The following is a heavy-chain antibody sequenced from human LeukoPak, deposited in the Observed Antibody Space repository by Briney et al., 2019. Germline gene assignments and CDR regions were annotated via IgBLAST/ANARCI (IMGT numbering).Heavy chain of an antibody. J-gene: IGHJ5*02. V-gene: IGHV4-39*07. CDR3: AREVLLWFGEKLGGWFDP. Sequence: SETLSLTCTVSGGSISSSSYYWGWIRQPPGKGLEWIGSIYYSGSTYYNPSLKSRVTISVDRSKNQFSLKLSSVTAADTAVYYCAREVLLWFGEKLGGWFDPWGQGTLVTVSS. D-gene: IGHD3-10*01. CDR2: IYYSGST. CDR1: GGSISSSSYY.